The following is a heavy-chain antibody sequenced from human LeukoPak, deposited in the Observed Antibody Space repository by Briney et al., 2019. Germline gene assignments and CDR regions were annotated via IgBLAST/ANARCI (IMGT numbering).Heavy chain of an antibody. CDR2: MNPNSGNT. J-gene: IGHJ4*02. CDR1: GYTFTGYY. D-gene: IGHD3-9*01. CDR3: ARGPDRLRYFDWLLF. V-gene: IGHV1-8*02. Sequence: ASVKVSCKASGYTFTGYYMHWVRQAPGQGLEWMGWMNPNSGNTGYAQKFQGRVTMTRNTSISTAYMELSSLRSEDTAVYYCARGPDRLRYFDWLLFWGQGTLVTVSS.